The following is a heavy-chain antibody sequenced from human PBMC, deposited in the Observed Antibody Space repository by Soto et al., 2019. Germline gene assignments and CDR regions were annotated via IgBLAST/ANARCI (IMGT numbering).Heavy chain of an antibody. CDR2: ISYDGSNK. V-gene: IGHV3-30-3*01. CDR3: ARDLIFGVVIIPGYYYYYGMDV. Sequence: GGSRRLSCAASGFTFSSYAMHWVRQAPGKGLEWVAVISYDGSNKYYADSVKGRFTISRDNSRNTLYLQMNSLRAEDTAVYYCARDLIFGVVIIPGYYYYYGMDVWGQGTTVTVSS. CDR1: GFTFSSYA. D-gene: IGHD3-3*01. J-gene: IGHJ6*02.